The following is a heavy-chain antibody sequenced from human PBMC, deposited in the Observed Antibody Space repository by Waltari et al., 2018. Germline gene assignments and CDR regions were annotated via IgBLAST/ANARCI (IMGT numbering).Heavy chain of an antibody. D-gene: IGHD3-22*01. CDR2: ISPYNGNA. V-gene: IGHV1-18*01. CDR1: GYALTQLG. J-gene: IGHJ4*02. CDR3: ARGGGPRTVVALTFDL. Sequence: QVQLVQSGAEVKKPGAQVKVSGKASGYALTQLGLHRVRQAPGQGLEWMDWISPYNGNADYEQKLQGRVTMTTDTSTKTAFLELRSLRSDDTAVYYCARGGGPRTVVALTFDLWGQGTLVTVSS.